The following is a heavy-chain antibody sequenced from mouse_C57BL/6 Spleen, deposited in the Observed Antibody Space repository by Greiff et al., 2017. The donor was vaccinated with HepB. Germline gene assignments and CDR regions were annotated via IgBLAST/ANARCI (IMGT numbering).Heavy chain of an antibody. V-gene: IGHV1-82*01. J-gene: IGHJ2*01. CDR3: AREGIASFDY. CDR2: IYPGDGDT. CDR1: GYAYSSSW. Sequence: QVQLQQSGPELVKPGASVKISCKASGYAYSSSWMNWVKQRPGKGLEWIGRIYPGDGDTNYNGKFKGKATLTADKSSSTAYMQLSSLTSEDSAVYFCAREGIASFDYWGQGTTLTVSS.